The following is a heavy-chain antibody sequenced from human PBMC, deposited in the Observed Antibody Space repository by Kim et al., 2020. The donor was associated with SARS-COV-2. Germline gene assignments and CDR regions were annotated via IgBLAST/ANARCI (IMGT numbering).Heavy chain of an antibody. J-gene: IGHJ4*02. V-gene: IGHV3-21*01. CDR1: GFTFSSYS. CDR3: ARDFAARPPFDY. D-gene: IGHD6-6*01. CDR2: ISSSSSYI. Sequence: GGSLRLPCAASGFTFSSYSMNWVRQAPGKGLEWVSSISSSSSYIYYADSVKGRFTISRDNAKNSLYLQMNSLRAEDTAVYYCARDFAARPPFDYWGQGTLVTVSS.